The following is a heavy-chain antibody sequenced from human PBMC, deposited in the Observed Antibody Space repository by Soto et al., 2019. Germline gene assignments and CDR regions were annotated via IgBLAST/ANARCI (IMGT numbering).Heavy chain of an antibody. D-gene: IGHD2-15*01. CDR2: IYPGDSDT. V-gene: IGHV5-51*01. J-gene: IGHJ4*02. CDR1: GYSFTNYW. Sequence: GESLKISCKGSGYSFTNYWIAWVRQVPGEGLEWMGIIYPGDSDTRCSPTFQGQVTISADKSITTAYLQWSSLKASDTAMYYCARPGGSCSGGTCYHYNFDFWGQGTLVTASS. CDR3: ARPGGSCSGGTCYHYNFDF.